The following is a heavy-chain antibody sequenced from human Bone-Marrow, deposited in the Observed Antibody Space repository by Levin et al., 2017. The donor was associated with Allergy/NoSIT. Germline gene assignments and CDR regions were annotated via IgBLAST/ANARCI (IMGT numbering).Heavy chain of an antibody. CDR1: GYTFTSYG. CDR2: ISAYNGNT. D-gene: IGHD2-15*01. CDR3: ARVDCSGGSCSNYYGMDV. Sequence: GESLKISCKASGYTFTSYGISWVRQAPGQGLEWMGWISAYNGNTNYAQKLQGRVTMTTDTSTSTAYMELRSLRSDDTAVYYCARVDCSGGSCSNYYGMDVWGQGTTVTVSS. J-gene: IGHJ6*02. V-gene: IGHV1-18*01.